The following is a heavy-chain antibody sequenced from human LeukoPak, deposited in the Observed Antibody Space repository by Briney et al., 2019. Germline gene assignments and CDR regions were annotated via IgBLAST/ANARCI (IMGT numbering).Heavy chain of an antibody. V-gene: IGHV3-7*01. D-gene: IGHD6-19*01. J-gene: IGHJ4*02. CDR2: IKQDGSEK. CDR1: GCTFSSYW. Sequence: GGSLRLSCAASGCTFSSYWMSWVRQAPGKGLEWVANIKQDGSEKYYVDSVKGRFTISRDNAKNSLYLQMNSLRAEDTAVYYCARDLRRSGWEYYFDYWGQGTLVTVSS. CDR3: ARDLRRSGWEYYFDY.